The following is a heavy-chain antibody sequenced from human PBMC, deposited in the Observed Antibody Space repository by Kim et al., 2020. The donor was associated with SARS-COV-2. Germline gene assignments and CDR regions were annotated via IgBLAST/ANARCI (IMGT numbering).Heavy chain of an antibody. J-gene: IGHJ5*02. Sequence: GGSLRLSCAASGFTVSSNYMSWVRQAPGKGLEWVSVIYSGGSTYYADSVKGRFTISRDNSKNTLYLQMNSLRAEDTAVYYCARVVPAPTRVWFDPWGQGTLVTVSS. D-gene: IGHD2-2*01. CDR3: ARVVPAPTRVWFDP. CDR2: IYSGGST. V-gene: IGHV3-53*01. CDR1: GFTVSSNY.